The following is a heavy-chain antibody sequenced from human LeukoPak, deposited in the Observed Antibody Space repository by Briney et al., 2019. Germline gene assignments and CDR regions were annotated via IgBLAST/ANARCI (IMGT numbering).Heavy chain of an antibody. D-gene: IGHD6-19*01. J-gene: IGHJ4*02. V-gene: IGHV3-23*01. CDR3: AKTTTGYSSGRFPGWPVDY. CDR1: GFTFSSYA. CDR2: IFGSGGST. Sequence: GGSLRLSCAASGFTFSSYAMYWVGQAPGKGLEWVSGIFGSGGSTHYADSVKGRFTISRDNSKNTVYLQMNSLRAEDTAVYYCAKTTTGYSSGRFPGWPVDYWGQGTLVTVSS.